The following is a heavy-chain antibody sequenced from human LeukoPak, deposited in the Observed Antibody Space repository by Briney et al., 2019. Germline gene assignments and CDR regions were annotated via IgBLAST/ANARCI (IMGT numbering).Heavy chain of an antibody. D-gene: IGHD6-13*01. J-gene: IGHJ4*02. V-gene: IGHV4-34*01. CDR3: ARGSSLAAAGTGYSFDY. CDR2: IHHSGST. CDR1: GGSFSGDY. Sequence: SDTLSLTCAVYGGSFSGDYWSWIRQPPGKGLEWIGEIHHSGSTNYNPSLKSRVTISVDTSKNQFSLKLTSVTAADTPVYYCARGSSLAAAGTGYSFDYWGQGTRVTVSS.